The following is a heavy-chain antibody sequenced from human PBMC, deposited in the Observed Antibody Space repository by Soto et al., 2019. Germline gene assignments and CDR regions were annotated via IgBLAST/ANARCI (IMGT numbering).Heavy chain of an antibody. CDR1: GGSFRGYC. CDR2: INHSGST. CDR3: ARSSITIFGVVIKQRYFDY. D-gene: IGHD3-3*01. V-gene: IGHV4-34*01. J-gene: IGHJ4*02. Sequence: PSETLSLTCAVYGGSFRGYCWSWIRQPPGKGLEWIGEINHSGSTNYNPSLKSRVTISVDTSKNQFSLKLSSVTAADTAVYYCARSSITIFGVVIKQRYFDYWGQGTLVTVSS.